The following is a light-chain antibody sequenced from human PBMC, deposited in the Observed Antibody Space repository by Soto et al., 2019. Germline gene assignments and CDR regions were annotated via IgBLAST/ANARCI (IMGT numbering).Light chain of an antibody. CDR3: SSYTITSKYV. CDR2: EVS. CDR1: ISDVGGYNY. J-gene: IGLJ1*01. Sequence: QSVLTQPAAVSGSPGQSITISFTGTISDVGGYNYVSWYQQHPGKAPKLMIYEVSNRPSGVSNRFSGSKSGNTASLTISGLQNEDEADYYCSSYTITSKYVFGTGTKLNVL. V-gene: IGLV2-14*01.